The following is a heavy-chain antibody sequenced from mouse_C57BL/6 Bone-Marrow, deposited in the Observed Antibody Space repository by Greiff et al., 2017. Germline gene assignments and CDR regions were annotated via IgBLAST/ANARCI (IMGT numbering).Heavy chain of an antibody. D-gene: IGHD1-1*02. Sequence: QVQLKESDAELVKPGASVKISCKVSGYTFTDHTIHWMKQRPEQGLEWIGYIYPRDGSTKYNDKFKGKATLTADKSSSTAYMQLNSLTSEDSAVYYCTSSYGSYAMDYWGQGTSVTVSS. CDR1: GYTFTDHT. CDR2: IYPRDGST. CDR3: TSSYGSYAMDY. V-gene: IGHV1-78*01. J-gene: IGHJ4*01.